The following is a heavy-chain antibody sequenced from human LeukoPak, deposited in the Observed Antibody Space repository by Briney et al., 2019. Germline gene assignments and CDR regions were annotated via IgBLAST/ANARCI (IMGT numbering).Heavy chain of an antibody. V-gene: IGHV4-59*01. CDR3: ASYPTGDSLTFDS. CDR2: ISYTGST. D-gene: IGHD7-27*01. J-gene: IGHJ4*02. CDR1: GGSISSYY. Sequence: PSETLSLTCTVSGGSISSYYWSWIRQPPGKGLEWIGYISYTGSTNYNPSLKSRVTISVDTSKNQFSLRLSSVTAADTAVYYCASYPTGDSLTFDSWGQGTLVTVSP.